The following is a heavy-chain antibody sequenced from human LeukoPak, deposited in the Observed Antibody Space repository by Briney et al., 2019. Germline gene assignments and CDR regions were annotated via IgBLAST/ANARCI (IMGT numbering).Heavy chain of an antibody. D-gene: IGHD6-13*01. V-gene: IGHV3-48*01. CDR1: GFTFSSYS. J-gene: IGHJ4*02. Sequence: GGSLRLSCEASGFTFSSYSMNWVRQAPGKGLEWVSYISFSSATIHYADSVKGRFTVSRDNAKNSLYLQMNSLRAEDTALYYCAKDIGRIAAAGTDYWGQGTLVTVSS. CDR3: AKDIGRIAAAGTDY. CDR2: ISFSSATI.